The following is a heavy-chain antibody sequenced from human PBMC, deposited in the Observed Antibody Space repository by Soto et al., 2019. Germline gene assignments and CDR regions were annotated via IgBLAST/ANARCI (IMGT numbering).Heavy chain of an antibody. V-gene: IGHV1-8*01. D-gene: IGHD3-9*01. CDR3: ARGLLRYFDRLLSY. J-gene: IGHJ1*01. CDR2: MNPNSGNT. Sequence: QVQLVQSGAAVKKPGASVKVSCKASGYTFTSYDINWARQATGQGREWMGWMNPNSGNTGYARKFQGRVTMTRNTSIRTAYMELSSLRSEDTVVYYWARGLLRYFDRLLSYWGQGTLVTVSS. CDR1: GYTFTSYD.